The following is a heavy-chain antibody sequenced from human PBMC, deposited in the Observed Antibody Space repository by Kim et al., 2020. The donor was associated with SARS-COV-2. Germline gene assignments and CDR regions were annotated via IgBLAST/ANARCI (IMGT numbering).Heavy chain of an antibody. CDR3: ARGRYCSSTSCRGYFDY. CDR1: GGSFSGYY. V-gene: IGHV4-34*01. D-gene: IGHD2-2*01. Sequence: SETLSLTCAVYGGSFSGYYWSWIRQPPGKGLEWIGEINHSGSTNYNPSLKSRVTISVDTSKNQFSLKRSSVTAADTAVYYCARGRYCSSTSCRGYFDYWG. CDR2: INHSGST. J-gene: IGHJ4*01.